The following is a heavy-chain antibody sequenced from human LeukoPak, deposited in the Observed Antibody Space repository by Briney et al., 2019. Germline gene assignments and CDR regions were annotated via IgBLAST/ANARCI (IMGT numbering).Heavy chain of an antibody. D-gene: IGHD5-18*01. CDR2: IYYSGST. Sequence: SETLSLTCTVSGGSISSSSYYWGWIRQPPGKGLEWIGSIYYSGSTYYNPSLKSRVTISVDTSKNQFSLKLSSVTAADTAVYYCARVGYTYGGPGYYYYYKDVWGKGTTVTISS. CDR1: GGSISSSSYY. CDR3: ARVGYTYGGPGYYYYYKDV. V-gene: IGHV4-39*07. J-gene: IGHJ6*03.